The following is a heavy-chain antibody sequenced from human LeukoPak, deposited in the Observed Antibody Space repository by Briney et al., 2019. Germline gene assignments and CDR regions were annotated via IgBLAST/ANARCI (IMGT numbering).Heavy chain of an antibody. D-gene: IGHD2-15*01. Sequence: PGGSLRLSCAASGFTFSNYWMNWVRQAPGKGLEWVANIKQDRSEKYYVDSVEGRFIISRDNAKDSLFLQMNSLRAEDTAVYYCAREDGYCSGGNCYSYFDSWGQGTLVTVTS. CDR3: AREDGYCSGGNCYSYFDS. J-gene: IGHJ4*02. CDR1: GFTFSNYW. V-gene: IGHV3-7*01. CDR2: IKQDRSEK.